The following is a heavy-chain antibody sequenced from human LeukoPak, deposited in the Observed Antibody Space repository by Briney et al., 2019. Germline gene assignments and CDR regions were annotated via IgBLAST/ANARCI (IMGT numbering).Heavy chain of an antibody. CDR2: IYYSGSA. J-gene: IGHJ4*02. D-gene: IGHD5-18*01. V-gene: IGHV4-39*01. CDR1: GGSISTSSYY. CDR3: ARRPAIYTAMVSYYFDY. Sequence: SETLSLTCTVSGGSISTSSYYWGWIRQPPGKGLEWIGIIYYSGSAYQNPSLKSRVTISVDTSKNQFSLKLSSVTAADTAVYDCARRPAIYTAMVSYYFDYWGQGTLVTVSS.